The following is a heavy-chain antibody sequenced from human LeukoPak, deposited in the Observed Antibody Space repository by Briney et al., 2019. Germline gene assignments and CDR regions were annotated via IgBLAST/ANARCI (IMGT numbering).Heavy chain of an antibody. D-gene: IGHD2-21*02. J-gene: IGHJ3*02. CDR1: GFTFSNAW. CDR3: TAFVVVTAEAFDI. CDR2: IKSKTDGGTT. Sequence: GGSLRLSCAASGFTFSNAWMSWVRQAPGKGLEWVGRIKSKTDGGTTDYAAPVKGRFTISRDDSKNTLYLQMNSLKTEDTAVYYCTAFVVVTAEAFDIWGQGTMVTVSS. V-gene: IGHV3-15*01.